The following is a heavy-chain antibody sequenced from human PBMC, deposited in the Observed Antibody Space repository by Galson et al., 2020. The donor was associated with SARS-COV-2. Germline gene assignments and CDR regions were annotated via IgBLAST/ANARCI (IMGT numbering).Heavy chain of an antibody. CDR1: GTSIRSGSYS. CDR2: ISHSGGT. CDR3: ARLHYGEYAPEAFDI. D-gene: IGHD4-17*01. V-gene: IGHV4-30-2*01. J-gene: IGHJ3*02. Sequence: SAPLSPTCAVSGTSIRSGSYSWHWIRQPPGKGLEWIGSISHSGGTYNNPSLKSRVTMSGAGSKNQFSLRLSSVTAAATAVYYCARLHYGEYAPEAFDIWGPGTRVTVAS.